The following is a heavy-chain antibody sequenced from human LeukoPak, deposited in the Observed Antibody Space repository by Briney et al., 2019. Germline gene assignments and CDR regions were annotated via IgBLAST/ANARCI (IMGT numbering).Heavy chain of an antibody. CDR3: AKDMVGYDILTGYSEFDY. J-gene: IGHJ4*02. CDR1: GFTFDDYA. D-gene: IGHD3-9*01. Sequence: GGSLRLSCAASGFTFDDYAMHWVRQAPGKGLEWVSGISWNSGSIGYADSVKGRFTISRDNAKNSLYLQMNSLRAEDTALYYCAKDMVGYDILTGYSEFDYWGQGTLVTVSS. V-gene: IGHV3-9*01. CDR2: ISWNSGSI.